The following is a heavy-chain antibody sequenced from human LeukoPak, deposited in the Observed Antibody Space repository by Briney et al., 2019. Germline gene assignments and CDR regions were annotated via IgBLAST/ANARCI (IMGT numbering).Heavy chain of an antibody. CDR2: IVVGSGNT. J-gene: IGHJ4*02. CDR1: GFTFTSSA. V-gene: IGHV1-58*01. D-gene: IGHD2-2*01. Sequence: GTSVKVSCKASGFTFTSSAVQWVRQARGQRLEWIGWIVVGSGNTNYAQKFQERVTITRDMSTSTAYMELSCLRSEDTAVYYCAAADCSSTSCYYFDYWGQGTLVTVSS. CDR3: AAADCSSTSCYYFDY.